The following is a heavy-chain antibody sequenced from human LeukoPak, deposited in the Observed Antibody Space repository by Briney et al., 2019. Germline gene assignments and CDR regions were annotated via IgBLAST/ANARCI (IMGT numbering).Heavy chain of an antibody. D-gene: IGHD3-3*01. CDR1: GGTFSSYA. J-gene: IGHJ6*03. Sequence: SVKVSCKASGGTFSSYAISWVRQAPGQGLEWMGGIIPIFGTANYAQNFQGRVTITTDESTSTAYMELSSLRSEDTAVYYCARGYYDFWSGYSSYYYYYMDVWGKGTTVTVSS. CDR2: IIPIFGTA. V-gene: IGHV1-69*05. CDR3: ARGYYDFWSGYSSYYYYYMDV.